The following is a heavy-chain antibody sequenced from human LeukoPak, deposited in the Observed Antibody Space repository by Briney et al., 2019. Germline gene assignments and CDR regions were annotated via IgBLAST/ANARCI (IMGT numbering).Heavy chain of an antibody. Sequence: PSQTLSLTCAVSGGSISSGGYSWSWIRQPPGKGLEWIGYIYYSGSTYYNPSLKSRITISVDTSKNHFSLKLSSVTAADTAVYYCAREAAIGAFDIWGQGTMVTVSS. CDR3: AREAAIGAFDI. V-gene: IGHV4-30-4*07. J-gene: IGHJ3*02. CDR2: IYYSGST. D-gene: IGHD5-12*01. CDR1: GGSISSGGYS.